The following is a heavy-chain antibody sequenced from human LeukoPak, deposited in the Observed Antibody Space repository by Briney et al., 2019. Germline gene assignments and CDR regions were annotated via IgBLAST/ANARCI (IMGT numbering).Heavy chain of an antibody. V-gene: IGHV4-4*07. CDR3: ARAAGAAGGQYFDY. D-gene: IGHD6-13*01. Sequence: SETLSLTCTVSGGSISGYYWSWIRQPAGQGLEWIGRIYSNGDTRYNPSLKSRVTMSVDTSKNQLSLKPGPVTAADTAVYYCARAAGAAGGQYFDYWGQGTLVTVSS. CDR1: GGSISGYY. CDR2: IYSNGDT. J-gene: IGHJ4*02.